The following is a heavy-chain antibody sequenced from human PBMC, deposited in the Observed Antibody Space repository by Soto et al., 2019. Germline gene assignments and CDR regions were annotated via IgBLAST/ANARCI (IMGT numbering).Heavy chain of an antibody. D-gene: IGHD4-17*01. CDR2: IYWNEDK. J-gene: IGHJ5*02. V-gene: IGHV2-5*01. CDR3: AHRGYGDYPRGNWFDP. Sequence: QITLKESGPTLVKPTQTLTLTCTFSGFSLNTGGAGVGWIRQPPGKALEWLALIYWNEDKRYSPSLKSRLTITKDTSKNQVVLTMTNMDPVDTATYYCAHRGYGDYPRGNWFDPWGQGTLVTVSS. CDR1: GFSLNTGGAG.